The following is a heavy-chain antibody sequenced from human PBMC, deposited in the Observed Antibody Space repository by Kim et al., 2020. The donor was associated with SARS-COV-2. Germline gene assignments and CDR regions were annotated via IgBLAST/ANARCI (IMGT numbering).Heavy chain of an antibody. J-gene: IGHJ4*02. V-gene: IGHV4-59*01. CDR2: T. Sequence: TNYHPSRKSRVTISVDTSKNQFSLNLNSMTAADTAVYYCARDPSGSSPDYWGQGTLVTVSS. D-gene: IGHD6-13*01. CDR3: ARDPSGSSPDY.